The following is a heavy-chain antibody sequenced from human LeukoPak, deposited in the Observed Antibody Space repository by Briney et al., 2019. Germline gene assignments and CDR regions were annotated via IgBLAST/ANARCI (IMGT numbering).Heavy chain of an antibody. CDR3: ARQAPGYSYGYVY. J-gene: IGHJ4*02. D-gene: IGHD5-18*01. Sequence: SQTLSLTCTVSGGSISSSSYYWGWIRQPPGKGLEWIGSIYYSGSTYYNSSLKSRVTISVDTSKNQFSLKLSSVTAADTAVYYCARQAPGYSYGYVYWGQGTLVTVSS. CDR2: IYYSGST. CDR1: GGSISSSSYY. V-gene: IGHV4-39*01.